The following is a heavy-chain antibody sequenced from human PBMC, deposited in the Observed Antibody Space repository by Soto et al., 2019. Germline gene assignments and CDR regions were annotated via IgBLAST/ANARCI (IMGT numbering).Heavy chain of an antibody. CDR2: IYPGDSDT. Sequence: PGESLKISCKGSGYSFSNYWIGWVRQMPGKGLEWMGVIYPGDSDTRYSPSFQGQVTTSADKSISTAYLQWSSLKASDTAMYYCARRLAGPVGDLDYWGQGTLVTVSS. CDR1: GYSFSNYW. CDR3: ARRLAGPVGDLDY. D-gene: IGHD2-21*01. J-gene: IGHJ4*02. V-gene: IGHV5-51*01.